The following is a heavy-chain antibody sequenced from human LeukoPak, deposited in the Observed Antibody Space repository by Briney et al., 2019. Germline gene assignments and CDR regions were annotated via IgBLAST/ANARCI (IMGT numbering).Heavy chain of an antibody. CDR1: GFTFTTYW. CDR3: ARINAQSHNFWSGYPHGWFDP. D-gene: IGHD3-3*01. CDR2: INQNGGEK. V-gene: IGHV3-7*01. J-gene: IGHJ5*02. Sequence: GGSLGLSLPASGFTFTTYWRTWFGQPPGKGLEGWANINQNGGEKYYVDSVKGRFTISRDNAKNSLYLEMNSVRAEDTAVYYCARINAQSHNFWSGYPHGWFDPWGQGTLVTVSS.